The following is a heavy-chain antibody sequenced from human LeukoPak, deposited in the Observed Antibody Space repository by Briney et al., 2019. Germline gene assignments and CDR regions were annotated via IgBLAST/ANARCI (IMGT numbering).Heavy chain of an antibody. D-gene: IGHD3-16*01. J-gene: IGHJ4*02. Sequence: GASVKVSCKASGYTFTSYDINWVRQAPGQGLEWMGIINPSGGSTSYAQKFQGRVTMTRDTSTSTVYMELSSLRSEDTAVYYCARSQEELCFDYWGQGTLVTVSS. V-gene: IGHV1-46*03. CDR3: ARSQEELCFDY. CDR2: INPSGGST. CDR1: GYTFTSYD.